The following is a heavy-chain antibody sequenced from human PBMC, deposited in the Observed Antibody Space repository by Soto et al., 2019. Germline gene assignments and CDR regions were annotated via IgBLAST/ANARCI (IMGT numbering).Heavy chain of an antibody. CDR2: IIPIFGTA. J-gene: IGHJ6*02. Sequence: QVQLVQSGAEVKKPGSSVKVSCKASGGIFSSYAISWVRQAPGQGLEWMGGIIPIFGTANYAQKFQGRVTITADESTSTAYMELSSLRSEDTAVYYCARVRYYGSGSYNYYYYYYGMDVWGQGTTVTVSS. V-gene: IGHV1-69*01. CDR1: GGIFSSYA. CDR3: ARVRYYGSGSYNYYYYYYGMDV. D-gene: IGHD3-10*01.